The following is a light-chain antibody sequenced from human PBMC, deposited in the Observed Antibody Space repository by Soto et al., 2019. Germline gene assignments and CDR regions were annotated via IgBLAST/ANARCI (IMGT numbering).Light chain of an antibody. CDR3: SSYTTSSTRLYV. Sequence: QSALTQPASVSGSPGQSITISCTGTSSDVGGHNSVSWYQQHPGKAPKLMIYEVSNRPSGVSNRFSGSKSGNTASLTISGLQAEDEADYYCSSYTTSSTRLYVFGTGTKLTVL. V-gene: IGLV2-14*01. CDR1: SSDVGGHNS. J-gene: IGLJ1*01. CDR2: EVS.